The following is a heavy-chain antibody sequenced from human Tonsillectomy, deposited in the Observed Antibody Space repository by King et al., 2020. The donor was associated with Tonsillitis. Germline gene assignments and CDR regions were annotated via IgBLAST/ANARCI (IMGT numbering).Heavy chain of an antibody. J-gene: IGHJ4*02. CDR3: ARGGSRPRYYFDY. CDR2: IIPILGIA. Sequence: QLVQSGAEVKKPGSSVKVSCEASGGTFSSYAISWVRQAPGQGLEWMGRIIPILGIANYAQKFQGRVTITADKSTSTAYMELSSLRSEDTAVYYCARGGSRPRYYFDYWGQGTLVTVSS. V-gene: IGHV1-69*09. D-gene: IGHD6-13*01. CDR1: GGTFSSYA.